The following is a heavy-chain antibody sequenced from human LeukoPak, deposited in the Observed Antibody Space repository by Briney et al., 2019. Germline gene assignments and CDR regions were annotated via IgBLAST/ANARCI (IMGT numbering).Heavy chain of an antibody. CDR1: GASFSGYY. Sequence: SETLSLTCAIYGASFSGYYWSWIRQPPGKGLEWIGEINHSGSTNYNPSLKSRVTISVDTSKDQFSLKLSSVTAADTAVYYCARGKRVLLWFGEPRPYWFDPWGQGTLVTVSS. V-gene: IGHV4-34*01. D-gene: IGHD3-10*01. CDR2: INHSGST. J-gene: IGHJ5*02. CDR3: ARGKRVLLWFGEPRPYWFDP.